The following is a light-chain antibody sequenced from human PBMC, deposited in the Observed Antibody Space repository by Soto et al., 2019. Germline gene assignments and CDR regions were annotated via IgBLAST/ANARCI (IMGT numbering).Light chain of an antibody. CDR1: TRDVGGYKD. Sequence: QSLPTQPASGSGSPGQSFSISCPGTTRDVGGYKDFSWYQQHAGKVPKLVLYEVPTRPSGVSNRLSGSKSGDTASLTISGLQAEDEGDYYCSSYTSTNTVVFGGGTKVTVL. V-gene: IGLV2-14*01. CDR2: EVP. CDR3: SSYTSTNTVV. J-gene: IGLJ2*01.